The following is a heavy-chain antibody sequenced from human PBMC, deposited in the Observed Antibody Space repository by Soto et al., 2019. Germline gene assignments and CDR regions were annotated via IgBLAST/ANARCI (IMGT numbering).Heavy chain of an antibody. Sequence: EVQLVESGGGLVQPGGSLKLSCAASGFPFSGSAMHWVRQASGKGLEWVGRIRSKANSYATAYAASVKGRFTISRDDSKNTAYLQMNSLKTEDTAVYYCTRRGWRYYYGMDVWGQGTTVTVSS. CDR3: TRRGWRYYYGMDV. CDR1: GFPFSGSA. V-gene: IGHV3-73*02. CDR2: IRSKANSYAT. J-gene: IGHJ6*02. D-gene: IGHD3-10*01.